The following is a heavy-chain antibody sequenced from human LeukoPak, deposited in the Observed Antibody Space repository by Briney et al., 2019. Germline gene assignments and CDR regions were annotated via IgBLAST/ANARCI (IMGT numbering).Heavy chain of an antibody. CDR3: ARVEYSSSGAYDY. V-gene: IGHV1-2*02. CDR1: GYTFTGYY. J-gene: IGHJ4*02. CDR2: INPNSGGT. Sequence: APVKVSCKASGYTFTGYYMHWVRQAPGQGLEWMGWINPNSGGTNYAQKFQGRVTMTRDTSISTAYMELSRLRSDDTAVYYCARVEYSSSGAYDYWGQGTLVTVSS. D-gene: IGHD6-6*01.